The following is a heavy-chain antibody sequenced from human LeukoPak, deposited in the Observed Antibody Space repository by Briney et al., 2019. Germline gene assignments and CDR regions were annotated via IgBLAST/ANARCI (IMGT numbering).Heavy chain of an antibody. CDR2: ISSSSSTI. J-gene: IGHJ4*02. Sequence: PGGSLRLSCAASGFTFSSYSMKWVRQAPGKGLEWVSYISSSSSTIYYAASVKGRFTISRDNAKNSLYLQMNNLRAEDTAVYYCAKPTRLSGSSPPNFDYWGQGTLVTVSS. CDR3: AKPTRLSGSSPPNFDY. D-gene: IGHD1-26*01. CDR1: GFTFSSYS. V-gene: IGHV3-48*01.